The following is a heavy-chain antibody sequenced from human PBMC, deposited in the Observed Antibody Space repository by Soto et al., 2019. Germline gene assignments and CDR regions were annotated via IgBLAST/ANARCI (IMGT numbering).Heavy chain of an antibody. CDR3: ARGVAVAGTDGAFDI. Sequence: PSETLSLTCAVYGGSFSGYYWSWIRQPPGKGLEWIGEINHSGSTNYNPSLKSRVTISVDTSKNQFSLKLSSVTAADTAVYYCARGVAVAGTDGAFDIWGQGTMVTVSS. D-gene: IGHD6-19*01. V-gene: IGHV4-34*01. J-gene: IGHJ3*02. CDR1: GGSFSGYY. CDR2: INHSGST.